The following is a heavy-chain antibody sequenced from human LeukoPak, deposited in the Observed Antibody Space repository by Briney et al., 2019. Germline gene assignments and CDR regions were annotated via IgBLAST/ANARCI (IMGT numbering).Heavy chain of an antibody. V-gene: IGHV1-69*05. J-gene: IGHJ6*03. CDR3: ARDPVSGVVAATVYYYCMDV. CDR2: IVPIFGTA. Sequence: SVKVSCKASGGTFSSYAISWVRQAPGQGLEWMGRIVPIFGTANYAQKFQGRVTITTDESTSTANMELSSLRSEDTAVYYCARDPVSGVVAATVYYYCMDVWGKGTTVTVSS. D-gene: IGHD2-15*01. CDR1: GGTFSSYA.